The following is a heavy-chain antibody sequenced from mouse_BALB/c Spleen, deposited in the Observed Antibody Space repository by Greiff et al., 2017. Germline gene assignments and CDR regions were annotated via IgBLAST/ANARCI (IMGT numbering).Heavy chain of an antibody. D-gene: IGHD2-4*01. CDR3: ASYYDYAMDY. V-gene: IGHV5-17*02. Sequence: EVKLVESRGGLVQPGGSRKLSCAATGFTFSSFGMHWVRQAPEKGLEWVAYISSGSSTIYYADTVKGRFTISRDNPKNTLFLQMTSLRSEDTAMYYCASYYDYAMDYWGQGTSVTVSS. CDR1: GFTFSSFG. J-gene: IGHJ4*01. CDR2: ISSGSSTI.